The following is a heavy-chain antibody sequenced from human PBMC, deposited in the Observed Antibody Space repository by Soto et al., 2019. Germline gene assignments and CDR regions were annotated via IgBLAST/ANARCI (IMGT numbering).Heavy chain of an antibody. CDR1: GFSLSTSEVG. Sequence: ESGPTLVNPTETLTLTCTFSGFSLSTSEVGVGWVRQPPGKALEWLAIIYWDDDKRYSPPLASRLTVTKDTSKNQVVLTMTNMGAADTATYYCARLGDLYRVFDYWGQGTLVTVSS. V-gene: IGHV2-5*02. CDR2: IYWDDDK. J-gene: IGHJ4*02. CDR3: ARLGDLYRVFDY. D-gene: IGHD3-3*01.